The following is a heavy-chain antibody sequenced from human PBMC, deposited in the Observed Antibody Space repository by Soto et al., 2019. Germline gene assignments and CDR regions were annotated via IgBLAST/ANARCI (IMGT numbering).Heavy chain of an antibody. J-gene: IGHJ6*02. D-gene: IGHD3-22*01. CDR2: IKQDGSEK. Sequence: GGSLRLSCAASGFIFSSYWMSWVRQAPGKGLEWVANIKQDGSEKYYVDSVKGRFTISRDNAKNSLYLQMNSLRAEDTAVYYCARDSYYDSSGYGANYYGMDVWGQGTTVTVSS. CDR3: ARDSYYDSSGYGANYYGMDV. V-gene: IGHV3-7*05. CDR1: GFIFSSYW.